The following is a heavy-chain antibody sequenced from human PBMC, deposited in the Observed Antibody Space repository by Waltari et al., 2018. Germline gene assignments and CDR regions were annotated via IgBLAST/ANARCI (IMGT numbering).Heavy chain of an antibody. D-gene: IGHD3-10*01. V-gene: IGHV3-74*01. CDR3: ARLAPRTYRSPVPGRHYYYGMDV. J-gene: IGHJ6*02. CDR1: VSRLSIYS. Sequence: EEPPSESGGGSVQPGECLRLPWSGSVSRLSIYSINWIPQVPGKGLAWVERNSNEETSISDADSVKGRFTISRDNAKNTVYLQMKRLRVEDTAVYYCARLAPRTYRSPVPGRHYYYGMDVWGQGTTVTVSS. CDR2: NSNEETSI.